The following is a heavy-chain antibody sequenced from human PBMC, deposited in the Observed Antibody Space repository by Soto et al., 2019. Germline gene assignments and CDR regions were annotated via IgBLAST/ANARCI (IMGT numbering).Heavy chain of an antibody. CDR2: ISYDGSNK. V-gene: IGHV3-30-3*01. D-gene: IGHD1-1*01. J-gene: IGHJ6*02. Sequence: QVQLVESGGGVVQPGRSPRLSCAASGFTFSSYAMHWVRQAPGKGLEWVAVISYDGSNKYYADSVKGRFTISRDNSKNTLYLQMNSQRAEDTALHYRSREPKVRNYYYCMYVWGQGTTVTVSS. CDR1: GFTFSSYA. CDR3: SREPKVRNYYYCMYV.